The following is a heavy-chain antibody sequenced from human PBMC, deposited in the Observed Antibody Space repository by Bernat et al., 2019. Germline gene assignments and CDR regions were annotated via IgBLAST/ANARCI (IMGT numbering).Heavy chain of an antibody. CDR1: GGSISSYY. Sequence: QVQLQESGPGLVKPSETMSLTCTVSGGSISSYYWSWIRQPPGKGLEWIGYIYYSGSTNYNPSLKSRVTISVDTSKNQFSLKLSSVTAADTAVYYCARGYGSGSYTPFDYWGQGTLVTVSS. D-gene: IGHD3-10*01. J-gene: IGHJ4*02. CDR3: ARGYGSGSYTPFDY. V-gene: IGHV4-59*01. CDR2: IYYSGST.